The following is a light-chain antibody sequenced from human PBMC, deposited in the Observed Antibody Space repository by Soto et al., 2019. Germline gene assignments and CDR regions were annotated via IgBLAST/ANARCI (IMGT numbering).Light chain of an antibody. Sequence: EIVMTQSPATLSVSPGERATLSCRASQSVSYYLAWYQQKPGQAPRLLIYGASTRATGIPARFSGSGSGTEFTLTISSLQSEDFAVYYCQQYNNWPRTLGQGTKVDIK. J-gene: IGKJ1*01. CDR3: QQYNNWPRT. CDR2: GAS. CDR1: QSVSYY. V-gene: IGKV3-15*01.